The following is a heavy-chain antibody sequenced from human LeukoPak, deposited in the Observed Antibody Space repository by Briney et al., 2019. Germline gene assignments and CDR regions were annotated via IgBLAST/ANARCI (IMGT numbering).Heavy chain of an antibody. CDR1: GGSFSGYY. CDR3: AGLGDSDTFDI. D-gene: IGHD3-16*01. V-gene: IGHV4-34*01. Sequence: SETLSLTCAVYGGSFSGYYWSWIRQPPGKGLEWIGEINHSGSTNYNPSLKSRVTISVDTSKNQFSLKLSSVTAADTAVYYCAGLGDSDTFDIWGQGTMVTVSS. CDR2: INHSGST. J-gene: IGHJ3*02.